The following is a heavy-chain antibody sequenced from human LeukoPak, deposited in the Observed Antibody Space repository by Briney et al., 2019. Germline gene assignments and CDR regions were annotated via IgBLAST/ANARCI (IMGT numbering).Heavy chain of an antibody. V-gene: IGHV1-2*02. CDR1: GYTFTGYY. Sequence: GASVKVSCRASGYTFTGYYMHWVRQAPGQGLEWMGWINPNSGGTNYAQNFQGRVTMARDTSISTAYMELSRLRSDDTAVYYCARAPPILEWYAARGGYWGQGTLVTVSS. D-gene: IGHD3-3*01. CDR3: ARAPPILEWYAARGGY. CDR2: INPNSGGT. J-gene: IGHJ4*02.